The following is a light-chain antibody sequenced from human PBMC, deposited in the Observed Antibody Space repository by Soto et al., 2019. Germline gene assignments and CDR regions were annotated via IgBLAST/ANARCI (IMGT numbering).Light chain of an antibody. CDR3: SSYAGTHIV. CDR2: DVT. Sequence: QSVLSQPRSASGSPGQSVTISCTGTSSDVGGYDYVSWYQQHPGKAPKLMIYDVTKRPSGVPDRFSGSKSANTASLTVSGLQAEDEADYYCSSYAGTHIVFGTGTKVTVL. J-gene: IGLJ1*01. CDR1: SSDVGGYDY. V-gene: IGLV2-8*01.